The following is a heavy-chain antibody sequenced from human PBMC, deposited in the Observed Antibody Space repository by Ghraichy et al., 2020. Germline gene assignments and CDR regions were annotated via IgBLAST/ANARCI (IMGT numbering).Heavy chain of an antibody. CDR1: GDSVSSSSYY. Sequence: SETLSLTCTVSGDSVSSSSYYWGWIRQPPGQGLEWITSIYFTGTTYYNPSLKSRVTMSVDTSTNQFSLRLTSVTAADTAVYYCARARPPQSGSYPDAFDIWGQGTMITVSA. CDR2: IYFTGTT. V-gene: IGHV4-39*07. J-gene: IGHJ3*02. D-gene: IGHD1-26*01. CDR3: ARARPPQSGSYPDAFDI.